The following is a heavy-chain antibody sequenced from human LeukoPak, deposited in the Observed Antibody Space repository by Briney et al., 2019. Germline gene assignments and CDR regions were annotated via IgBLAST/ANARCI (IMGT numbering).Heavy chain of an antibody. Sequence: GESLKISCKGSGYSFTSYWIGWVRQMPGKGLEWMGIIYPGDSDTRYSPSFQGQVTISADKSISTAYLQWSSLKASDTAMYYCARGYCSGGSCYGGEDYFDYWGQGTLVTVSS. CDR1: GYSFTSYW. V-gene: IGHV5-51*01. CDR3: ARGYCSGGSCYGGEDYFDY. CDR2: IYPGDSDT. D-gene: IGHD2-15*01. J-gene: IGHJ4*02.